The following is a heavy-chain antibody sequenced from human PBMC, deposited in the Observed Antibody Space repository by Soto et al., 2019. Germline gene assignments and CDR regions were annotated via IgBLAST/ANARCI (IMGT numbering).Heavy chain of an antibody. V-gene: IGHV3-48*03. D-gene: IGHD2-21*01. Sequence: GGSLRLSCAASGFTFSSYEMNWVRQAPGKGLEWVSYISSSGGTIYYADSVKGRFTISRDNAKNSLYLQMNSLRAEDTAVYYCARDCGGDCYDYWGQGTLVTVSS. CDR2: ISSSGGTI. CDR3: ARDCGGDCYDY. J-gene: IGHJ4*02. CDR1: GFTFSSYE.